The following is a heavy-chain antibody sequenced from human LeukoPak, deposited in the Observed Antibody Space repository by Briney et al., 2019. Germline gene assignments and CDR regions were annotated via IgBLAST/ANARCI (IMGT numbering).Heavy chain of an antibody. CDR1: GFTFSSYS. CDR2: ISSSSSYI. Sequence: GGSLRPSCAASGFTFSSYSMNWVRQAPGKGLEWVSSISSSSSYIYYADSVKGRFTISRDNAKNSLYLQMNSLRAEDTAVYYCARDGEYSGYDWGNDYWGQGTLVTVSS. CDR3: ARDGEYSGYDWGNDY. V-gene: IGHV3-21*01. D-gene: IGHD5-12*01. J-gene: IGHJ4*02.